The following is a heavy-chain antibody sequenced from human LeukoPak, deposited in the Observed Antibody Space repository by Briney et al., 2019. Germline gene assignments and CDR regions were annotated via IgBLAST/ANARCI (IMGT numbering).Heavy chain of an antibody. CDR1: GFTFSSYS. CDR3: AKDLGIAAAADY. J-gene: IGHJ4*02. Sequence: GRSLRLSCAASGFTFSSYSMNWVRQAPGKGLEWVSSISSSSSSYIYYADSVKGRFTISRDNSKNTLYLQMNSLRAEDTAVYYCAKDLGIAAAADYWGQGTLVTVSS. V-gene: IGHV3-21*01. D-gene: IGHD6-13*01. CDR2: ISSSSSSYI.